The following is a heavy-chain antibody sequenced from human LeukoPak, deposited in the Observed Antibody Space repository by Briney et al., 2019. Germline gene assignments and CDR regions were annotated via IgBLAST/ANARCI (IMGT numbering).Heavy chain of an antibody. V-gene: IGHV4-39*07. D-gene: IGHD3-22*01. J-gene: IGHJ6*04. CDR1: GGSISSSSYY. Sequence: PSETLSLTCTVSGGSISSSSYYWGWIRQPPGKGLEWIGSIYYSGSTYYNPSLKSRVTISVDTSKNQFSLKLSSVTAADTAVYYCARRSGEDYYDSSGVRHVWGKGTTVTVSS. CDR2: IYYSGST. CDR3: ARRSGEDYYDSSGVRHV.